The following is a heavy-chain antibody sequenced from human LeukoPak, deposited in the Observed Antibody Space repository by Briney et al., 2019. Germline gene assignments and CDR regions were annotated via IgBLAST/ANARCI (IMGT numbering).Heavy chain of an antibody. Sequence: SETLSLTCTLSGGSMSDNFWNWIRQPAGKGPEWVGRIYPAGFTSYNPSLKSRLTMSIDTSKNQFSLRLRSVSAADTAVYYCARCSYYGAGNSPYDLWGQGTLVTVSS. D-gene: IGHD3-10*01. J-gene: IGHJ4*02. CDR3: ARCSYYGAGNSPYDL. CDR1: GGSMSDNF. V-gene: IGHV4-4*07. CDR2: IYPAGFT.